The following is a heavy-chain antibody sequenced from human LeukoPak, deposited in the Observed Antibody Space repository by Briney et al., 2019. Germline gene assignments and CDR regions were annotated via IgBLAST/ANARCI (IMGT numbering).Heavy chain of an antibody. CDR1: GGSFSGYY. D-gene: IGHD5-24*01. CDR2: INYSGAM. CDR3: ARGRKYVATLTN. J-gene: IGHJ4*02. Sequence: PSETLSLTCDVYGGSFSGYYWTWVRQSPGKGLEWLGEINYSGAMNYNPSLKSRITISLDTSKKQFSLKLTSVIVADTAIYYCARGRKYVATLTNWGQGTPVTASS. V-gene: IGHV4-34*01.